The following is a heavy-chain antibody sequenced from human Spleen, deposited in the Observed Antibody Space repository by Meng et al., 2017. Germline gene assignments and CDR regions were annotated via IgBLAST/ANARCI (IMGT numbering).Heavy chain of an antibody. Sequence: ASVKVSCKASGYTFTSYSLTWVRQAPGQGLEWMGWISTNNGHTNYAQMLQGRVTMTADASASSAYMELRRLSSDDTAVYYCAREEELGYNGMDVWGQGTTVTVSS. V-gene: IGHV1-18*01. CDR3: AREEELGYNGMDV. CDR1: GYTFTSYS. D-gene: IGHD3-10*01. J-gene: IGHJ6*02. CDR2: ISTNNGHT.